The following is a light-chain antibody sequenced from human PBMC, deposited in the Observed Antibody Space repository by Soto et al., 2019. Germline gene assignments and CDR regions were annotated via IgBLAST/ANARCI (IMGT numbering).Light chain of an antibody. CDR1: SSDIYAYNY. V-gene: IGLV2-14*01. J-gene: IGLJ1*01. Sequence: QPALTQPASVSGSPGQSITITCTGTSSDIYAYNYVSWYQQHPGKAPKVVISGVNIRPSGVSSRFSGSKSGNTASLTISGLQAEDEAEYFCGSYAGSDTFVFGTGTKVTVL. CDR3: GSYAGSDTFV. CDR2: GVN.